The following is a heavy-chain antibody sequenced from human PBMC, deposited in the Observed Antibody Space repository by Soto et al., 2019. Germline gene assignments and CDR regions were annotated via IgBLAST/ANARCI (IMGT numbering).Heavy chain of an antibody. CDR3: AREAPGFSGIDY. Sequence: VQLVESGGGLVKPGGSLRLSCAASGFAVTTHTITWVRQAPGKGLEWVSSSGSSATYTYFADSVKGRFTISRDNAKNSVFLEMSSLRVEDTAVYYCAREAPGFSGIDYWGQGILVTVSS. V-gene: IGHV3-21*01. D-gene: IGHD3-10*01. J-gene: IGHJ4*02. CDR1: GFAVTTHT. CDR2: SGSSATYT.